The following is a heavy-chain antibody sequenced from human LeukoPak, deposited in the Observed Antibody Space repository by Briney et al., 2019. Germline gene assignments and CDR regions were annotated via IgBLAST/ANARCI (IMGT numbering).Heavy chain of an antibody. CDR2: IKSDGSNS. CDR1: GFTFSTYW. D-gene: IGHD3-10*01. V-gene: IGHV3-74*01. J-gene: IGHJ4*02. Sequence: GGFLRLSCAASGFTFSTYWMHWVRQAPGTGLVWVSRIKSDGSNSNYADCVKGRFTISRDNAKDTLYLQMNSLRAEDTAVYHCVRVGGRSSIGGDCWGQGTLVTVSS. CDR3: VRVGGRSSIGGDC.